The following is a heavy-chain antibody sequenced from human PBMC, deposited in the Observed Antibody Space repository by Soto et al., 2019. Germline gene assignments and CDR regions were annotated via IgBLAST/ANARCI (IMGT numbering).Heavy chain of an antibody. CDR2: IKQDGSEK. CDR3: ARDRVGFIAKSDFDS. D-gene: IGHD3-10*01. CDR1: GFTFSGYW. J-gene: IGHJ4*02. V-gene: IGHV3-7*01. Sequence: GGSLRLSCAASGFTFSGYWMTWVRQAPGKGLEWVANIKQDGSEKNYVDSVKGRFTISRDNAKSSLYLQMNSLRGEDTAVYYCARDRVGFIAKSDFDSWGQGTLVTVSS.